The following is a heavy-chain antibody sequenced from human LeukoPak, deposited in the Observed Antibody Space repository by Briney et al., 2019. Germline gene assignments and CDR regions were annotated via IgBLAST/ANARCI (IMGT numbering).Heavy chain of an antibody. CDR2: INHSGST. CDR1: GGSFSRYY. J-gene: IGHJ6*03. V-gene: IGHV4-34*01. D-gene: IGHD2-15*01. Sequence: NPSETLSLTCAVYGGSFSRYYWSWIRQPPGKGLEWIGEINHSGSTNYNPSLKSRVTISVDTSKNQLSLKLTSVTAADTAVYYCARTMEGYCSGGSCYQYSYYMDVWGKGTTVTVSS. CDR3: ARTMEGYCSGGSCYQYSYYMDV.